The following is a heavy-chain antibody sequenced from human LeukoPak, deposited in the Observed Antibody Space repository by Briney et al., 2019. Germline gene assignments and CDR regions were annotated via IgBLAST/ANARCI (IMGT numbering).Heavy chain of an antibody. CDR3: ARASENHYLARQQPGRGWFDP. J-gene: IGHJ5*02. Sequence: VASVKVSCKASGGTFSSYAISWVRQAPGQGLEWMGGIVPIFGTPNYAQKFQGRVTITADESTSTAYMELSSLGSEDTAVYYCARASENHYLARQQPGRGWFDPWGQGTLVTVSS. CDR2: IVPIFGTP. CDR1: GGTFSSYA. D-gene: IGHD6-13*01. V-gene: IGHV1-69*13.